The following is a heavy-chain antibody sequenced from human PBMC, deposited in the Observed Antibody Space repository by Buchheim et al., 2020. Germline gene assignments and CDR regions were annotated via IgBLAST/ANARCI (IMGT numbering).Heavy chain of an antibody. CDR2: ISTGGGGT. J-gene: IGHJ4*02. V-gene: IGHV3-23*04. CDR3: AILRLGQFPE. CDR1: GFIFANYA. D-gene: IGHD3-16*01. Sequence: EVQLVESGGGLVQPGGSLRLSCAASGFIFANYAMTWVRQAPGKGLEWVAAISTGGGGTYYGDSLKGRFTVSSDNSKDTLLLQVNSLRGDDTAVYYCAILRLGQFPEWGQGTL.